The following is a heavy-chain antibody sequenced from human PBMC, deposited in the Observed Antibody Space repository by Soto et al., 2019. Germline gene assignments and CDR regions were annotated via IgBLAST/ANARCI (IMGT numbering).Heavy chain of an antibody. CDR2: ISSSSSYI. CDR3: ARDPTSCFGACVSYHNAMDV. Sequence: GGSLRLSCAASGFTFSSYSMNWVRQAPGKGLEWVSSISSSSSYIYYADSVKGRFTISRDNAKNSLYLQMNSLRAEDTAVYYCARDPTSCFGACVSYHNAMDVWGQGTAVTVS. V-gene: IGHV3-21*01. D-gene: IGHD2-2*01. CDR1: GFTFSSYS. J-gene: IGHJ6*02.